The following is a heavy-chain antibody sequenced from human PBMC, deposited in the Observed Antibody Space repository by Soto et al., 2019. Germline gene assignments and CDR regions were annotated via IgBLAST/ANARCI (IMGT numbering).Heavy chain of an antibody. CDR3: ARGDTPMITGMDSFDI. CDR2: IKQDGTEK. CDR1: GFTFSRYW. D-gene: IGHD5-18*01. V-gene: IGHV3-7*01. Sequence: PGVSLRLSCAASGFTFSRYWMNWVRQAPGNGLEWVANIKQDGTEKNYVDSVKGRFTISRDNARNSLYLQMDSLRAEDTAVYFCARGDTPMITGMDSFDIWGQGXMVTVSS. J-gene: IGHJ3*02.